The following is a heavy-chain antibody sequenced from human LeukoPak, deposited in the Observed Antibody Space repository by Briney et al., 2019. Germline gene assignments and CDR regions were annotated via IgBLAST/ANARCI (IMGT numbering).Heavy chain of an antibody. CDR3: VRTPPNWGADF. CDR2: MSPNSGNT. D-gene: IGHD7-27*01. V-gene: IGHV1-8*01. Sequence: ASVKVSCKASGYTFTNYDINWMRQATGQGLEWMGWMSPNSGNTGYAQKFQGRVTMTRDTSIGTAYLELSSLRSEDSAVYYCVRTPPNWGADFWGQGTLVTVSS. J-gene: IGHJ4*02. CDR1: GYTFTNYD.